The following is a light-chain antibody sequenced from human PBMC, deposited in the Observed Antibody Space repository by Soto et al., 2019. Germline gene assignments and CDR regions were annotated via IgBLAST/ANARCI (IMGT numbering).Light chain of an antibody. CDR2: GNS. V-gene: IGLV1-40*01. CDR3: LSYDSSLSGSV. J-gene: IGLJ2*01. CDR1: SSNIGAGYD. Sequence: QSVLTQPPSVSGAPGQRVTTSCTGSSSNIGAGYDVHWYQQLPGTAPKLLIYGNSNRPSGVPDRFSGSKSGTSASLAITGLQAEDEADYYCLSYDSSLSGSVFGGGTKLTVL.